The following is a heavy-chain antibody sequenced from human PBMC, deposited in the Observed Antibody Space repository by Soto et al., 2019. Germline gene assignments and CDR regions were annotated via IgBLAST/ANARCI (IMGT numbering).Heavy chain of an antibody. J-gene: IGHJ5*02. D-gene: IGHD6-13*01. V-gene: IGHV4-31*03. Sequence: PSETLSLTCTVSGGSISSGGYYLRWLRQHPGKGLEWIGCIYYSGSTYYNPSLKSRVTISVDTSKNQFSLKLSSVTAADTAVYYCARVFSDSSSFFDPWGQGTLVTVSS. CDR2: IYYSGST. CDR1: GGSISSGGYY. CDR3: ARVFSDSSSFFDP.